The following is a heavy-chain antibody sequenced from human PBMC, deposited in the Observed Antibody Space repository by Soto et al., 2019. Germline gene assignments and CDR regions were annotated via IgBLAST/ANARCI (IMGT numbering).Heavy chain of an antibody. J-gene: IGHJ4*02. CDR1: GFTFSSFA. D-gene: IGHD3-10*01. Sequence: GGSLRLSCAASGFTFSSFAVHWVRQAPGKGLEWLAVMSYDGSSEYYADSVKGRFTISRDNSKNTLYLQLNSLRAEDTAVYYCARELKANYYDSGRYYPTRSFDYWGQGTLVTVSS. CDR3: ARELKANYYDSGRYYPTRSFDY. CDR2: MSYDGSSE. V-gene: IGHV3-30-3*01.